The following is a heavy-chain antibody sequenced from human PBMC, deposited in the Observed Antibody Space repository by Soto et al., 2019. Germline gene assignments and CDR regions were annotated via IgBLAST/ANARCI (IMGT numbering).Heavy chain of an antibody. Sequence: QVQLVQSGAEVKKPGASVRVSCKASGFTFTSYPIHWVRQAPGQRPEWMGWLTAGNGNAKYSQRFLGRVTITRDSSASTVYMELSSLTSEDTAVYYCARQEVVGPRFDPWGQGPLVTVSP. V-gene: IGHV1-3*01. CDR1: GFTFTSYP. J-gene: IGHJ5*02. D-gene: IGHD2-2*01. CDR3: ARQEVVGPRFDP. CDR2: LTAGNGNA.